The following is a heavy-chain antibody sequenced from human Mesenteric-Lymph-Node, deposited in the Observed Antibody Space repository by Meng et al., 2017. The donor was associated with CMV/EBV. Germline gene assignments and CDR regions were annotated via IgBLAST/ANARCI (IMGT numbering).Heavy chain of an antibody. V-gene: IGHV1-2*02. J-gene: IGHJ4*02. CDR1: GYTFSSYD. CDR3: ARSCSSSTCRAPSPDY. CDR2: INPHSAGT. D-gene: IGHD2-2*01. Sequence: ASVKVSCKASGYTFSSYDINWVRQTTGQGLEWMGWINPHSAGTKYAQKFQGRVTVTRDTSITTAYMELSRLRPDDTAVYYCARSCSSSTCRAPSPDYWGQGTLVTVSS.